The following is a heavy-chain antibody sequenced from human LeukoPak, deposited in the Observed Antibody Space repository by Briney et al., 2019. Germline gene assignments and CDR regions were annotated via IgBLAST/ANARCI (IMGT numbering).Heavy chain of an antibody. CDR2: IYSGGST. J-gene: IGHJ4*02. CDR3: ARDPTQWLRYGYFDY. CDR1: GFTVSSNY. Sequence: GGSLRLSCAASGFTVSSNYMSWVRQAPGKGLEWVSVIYSGGSTYYADSVKGRFTISRDNAKNSLYLQMNSLRAEDTAVYYCARDPTQWLRYGYFDYWGQGTLVTVSS. V-gene: IGHV3-53*01. D-gene: IGHD5-12*01.